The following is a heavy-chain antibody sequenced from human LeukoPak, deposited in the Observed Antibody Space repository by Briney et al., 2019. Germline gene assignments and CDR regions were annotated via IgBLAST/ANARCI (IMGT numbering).Heavy chain of an antibody. D-gene: IGHD6-13*01. CDR3: VGGPIAAAGEDY. CDR1: GFTFSSYA. V-gene: IGHV3-23*01. J-gene: IGHJ4*02. CDR2: ITSSGAAT. Sequence: GGSLRLSCAASGFTFSSYAMSWVRQAPGKGLEWVSSITSSGAATYYADSVKGRFTISRDNSDNTLYLQMNSLRAEDTAVYYCVGGPIAAAGEDYWGQGILVTVSS.